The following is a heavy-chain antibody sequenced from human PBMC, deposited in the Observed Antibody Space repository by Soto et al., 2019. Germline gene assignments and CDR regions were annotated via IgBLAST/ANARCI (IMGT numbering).Heavy chain of an antibody. CDR2: ISGSGGST. V-gene: IGHV3-23*01. J-gene: IGHJ4*02. Sequence: GGSLRLSCAASGFTFSSYAMSWVRQAPGKGLEWVSAISGSGGSTYYADSVKGRFTISRDSSKNTLYLQMNSLRAEDTAVYYCARKKGIAAAGTFDYWGQGTLVTVSS. CDR3: ARKKGIAAAGTFDY. D-gene: IGHD6-13*01. CDR1: GFTFSSYA.